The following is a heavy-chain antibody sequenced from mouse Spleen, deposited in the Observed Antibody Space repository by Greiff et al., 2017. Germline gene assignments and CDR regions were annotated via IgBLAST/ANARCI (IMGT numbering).Heavy chain of an antibody. V-gene: IGHV3-6*01. Sequence: EVKLQESGPGLVKPSQSLSLTCSVTGYSITSGYYWNWIRQFPGNKLEWMGYISYDGSNNYNPSLKNRISITRDTSKNQFFLKLNSVTTEDTATYYCATTIHYFDYWGQGTTLTVSS. CDR1: GYSITSGYY. D-gene: IGHD2-1*01. J-gene: IGHJ2*01. CDR3: ATTIHYFDY. CDR2: ISYDGSN.